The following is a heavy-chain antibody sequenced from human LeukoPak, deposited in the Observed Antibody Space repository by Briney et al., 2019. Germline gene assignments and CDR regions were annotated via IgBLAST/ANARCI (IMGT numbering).Heavy chain of an antibody. CDR3: ARQAARPYDY. D-gene: IGHD6-6*01. Sequence: GGSLRLSCAASGFTFSSYSMHWVRQAPGKGLEWVAVISYDGSNKYYADSVKGRFTISRDNSKNTLYLQKNSLRTEDTAVFYCARQAARPYDYWGQGTLVTVSS. CDR1: GFTFSSYS. V-gene: IGHV3-30-3*01. CDR2: ISYDGSNK. J-gene: IGHJ4*02.